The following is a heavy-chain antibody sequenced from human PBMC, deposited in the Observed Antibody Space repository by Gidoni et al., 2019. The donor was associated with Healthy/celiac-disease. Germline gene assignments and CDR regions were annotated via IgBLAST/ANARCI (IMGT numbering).Heavy chain of an antibody. V-gene: IGHV3-15*01. CDR3: TTDALWFEEGAFDI. J-gene: IGHJ3*02. CDR1: GFTFCNAW. CDR2: IKSKTDGGTT. Sequence: EVQLVESGGGLVKPGGSLRLSCAASGFTFCNAWMSWVRQAPGKGLEWVGRIKSKTDGGTTDYAAPVKGRFTISRDDSKNTLYLQMNSRKTEDTAVYYCTTDALWFEEGAFDIWGQGTMVTVSS. D-gene: IGHD3-10*01.